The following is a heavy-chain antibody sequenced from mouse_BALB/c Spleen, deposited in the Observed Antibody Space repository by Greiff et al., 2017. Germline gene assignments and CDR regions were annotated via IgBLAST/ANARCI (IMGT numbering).Heavy chain of an antibody. V-gene: IGHV1-69*02. CDR3: TRGYYDYYAMDY. Sequence: VQLQQPGAELVRPGASVKLSCKASGYTFTSYWINWVKQRPGQGLEWIGNIYPSDSYTNYNQKFKDKATLTVDKSSSTAYMQLSSPTSEDSAVYYCTRGYYDYYAMDYWGQGTSVTVSS. J-gene: IGHJ4*01. CDR2: IYPSDSYT. D-gene: IGHD2-1*01. CDR1: GYTFTSYW.